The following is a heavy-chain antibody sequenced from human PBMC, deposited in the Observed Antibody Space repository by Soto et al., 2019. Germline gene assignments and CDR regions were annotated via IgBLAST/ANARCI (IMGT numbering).Heavy chain of an antibody. Sequence: QPGVSLRLSCAASGFTFSSYSMNWVRQDTGKGLGWVSYISSSSSTIYYADSVKGRFTISRDNSKNSLYLQMNSLRAEDTAVYYSAREWKAFDIWGQGTMVTASS. CDR3: AREWKAFDI. CDR2: ISSSSSTI. CDR1: GFTFSSYS. J-gene: IGHJ3*02. V-gene: IGHV3-48*01. D-gene: IGHD1-1*01.